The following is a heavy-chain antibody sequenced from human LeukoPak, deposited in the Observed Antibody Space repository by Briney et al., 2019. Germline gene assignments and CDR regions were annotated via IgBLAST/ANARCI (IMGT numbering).Heavy chain of an antibody. Sequence: SETLSLTCTVSGDSISSGDYYWNWVRQSPGKGLEWIGCIHPSGSIHYTPSLRSRLTISVDRSNSQFSLKLSPVTAADTAVYYCARVGATGEHFDYWGQGTLVTVSS. D-gene: IGHD7-27*01. J-gene: IGHJ4*02. CDR1: GDSISSGDYY. CDR2: IHPSGSI. CDR3: ARVGATGEHFDY. V-gene: IGHV4-30-2*06.